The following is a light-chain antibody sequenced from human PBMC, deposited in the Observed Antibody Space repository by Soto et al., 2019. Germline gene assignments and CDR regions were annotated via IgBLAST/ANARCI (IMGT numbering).Light chain of an antibody. CDR2: GAS. CDR1: QSVSGSY. Sequence: EIVLTQSPGTLSLSPGERATLSCRASQSVSGSYLAWYQQKPGQAPRLLICGASSRATGIPDRFSGSGSGTDFTLTISRLEPEDFAVFYCQQYGSSPTFGQGTKVDIK. V-gene: IGKV3-20*01. J-gene: IGKJ1*01. CDR3: QQYGSSPT.